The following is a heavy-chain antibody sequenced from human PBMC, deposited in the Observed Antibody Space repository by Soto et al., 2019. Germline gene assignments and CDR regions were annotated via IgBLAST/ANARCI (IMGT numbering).Heavy chain of an antibody. CDR1: GFTFSSYA. CDR2: ISSNGGST. CDR3: VKDPGPYIVATKYYYYYGMDV. V-gene: IGHV3-64D*08. J-gene: IGHJ6*02. Sequence: PGGSLRLSCSASGFTFSSYAMHWVRQAPGKGLEYFSAISSNGGSTYYADSVKGRFTISRDNSKNTLYLQMSSLRAEDTAVYYCVKDPGPYIVATKYYYYYGMDVWGQGTTVTVSS. D-gene: IGHD5-12*01.